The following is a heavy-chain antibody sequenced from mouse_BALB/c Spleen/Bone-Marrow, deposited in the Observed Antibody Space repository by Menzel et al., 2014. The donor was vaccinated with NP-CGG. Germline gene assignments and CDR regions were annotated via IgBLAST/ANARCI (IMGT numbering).Heavy chain of an antibody. CDR3: TRDAYYRYDKTMDY. CDR2: LNPGSGGT. Sequence: QVQLQQPGAELVRPGTSVKVPCKASGYAFTNYLIEWVKQRPGQGLEWIGVLNPGSGGTNYNEKFKGKATLTADKSSSSAYMQLSSLTSDDSAVYFCTRDAYYRYDKTMDYWGQGTSVTVSS. CDR1: GYAFTNYL. J-gene: IGHJ4*01. D-gene: IGHD2-14*01. V-gene: IGHV1-54*01.